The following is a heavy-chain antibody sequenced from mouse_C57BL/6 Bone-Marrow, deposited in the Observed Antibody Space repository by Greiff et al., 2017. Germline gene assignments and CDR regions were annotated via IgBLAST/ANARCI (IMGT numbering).Heavy chain of an antibody. CDR1: GFSFSSYG. J-gene: IGHJ3*01. CDR3: ARPTGFAY. CDR2: ISSGGSYT. V-gene: IGHV5-6*02. Sequence: DVKLVESGGDLVKPGGSLKLSCAASGFSFSSYGMSWVCQPPDKRLAWVATISSGGSYTYYPDSVTGRFTISRYNAKNTLYLQMSSLKSEDTAMYCCARPTGFAYWGQGTLVTVSA.